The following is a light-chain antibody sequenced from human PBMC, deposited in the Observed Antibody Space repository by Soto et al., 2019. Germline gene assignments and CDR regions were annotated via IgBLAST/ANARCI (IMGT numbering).Light chain of an antibody. CDR3: QQANGSPFT. J-gene: IGKJ3*01. CDR1: HGIGSW. Sequence: DIQMTQSPSSVSASVGDRVTITCRASHGIGSWLAWYQQKPGKAPKLLISGASSLQSGVPLRFSGSGSGTDFTLTISSLQPEDFATYYCQQANGSPFTFGLGTKVDIK. V-gene: IGKV1D-12*01. CDR2: GAS.